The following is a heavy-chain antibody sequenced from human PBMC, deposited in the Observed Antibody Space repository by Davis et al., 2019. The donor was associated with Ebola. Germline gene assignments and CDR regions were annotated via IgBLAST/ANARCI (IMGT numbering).Heavy chain of an antibody. Sequence: SETLSLTCTVSGGSINGFYWNWIRQTPGRGLEWIGYIFYSGNTDYNPSLKSQVTMSVDTSKNQFSLKLSSVTAADTAVYYCARVVIMGDWFDPWGQGTLVTVSS. D-gene: IGHD3-3*01. CDR1: GGSINGFY. CDR2: IFYSGNT. J-gene: IGHJ5*02. V-gene: IGHV4-59*12. CDR3: ARVVIMGDWFDP.